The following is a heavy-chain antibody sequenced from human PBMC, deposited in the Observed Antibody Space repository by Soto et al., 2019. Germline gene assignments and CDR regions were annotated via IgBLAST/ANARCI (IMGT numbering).Heavy chain of an antibody. CDR1: GFTFSNYA. J-gene: IGHJ4*02. CDR3: VKEVGPCCDWSYYFDY. CDR2: ISGGGDGT. Sequence: GGSLRLSCAASGFTFSNYAMSWVRRAPGTGLEWVSTISGGGDGTYYSDSVKGRFTISRDNSKNTLWLQMSSLRAEDTAVYYCVKEVGPCCDWSYYFDYWGQGTVVTVSS. D-gene: IGHD3-9*01. V-gene: IGHV3-23*01.